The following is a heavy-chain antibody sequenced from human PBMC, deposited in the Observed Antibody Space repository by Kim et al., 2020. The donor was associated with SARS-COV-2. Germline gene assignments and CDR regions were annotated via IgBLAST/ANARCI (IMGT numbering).Heavy chain of an antibody. Sequence: YYADSVKGRCTISRDNAKNSLYLQMNSLRDEDTAVYYCARDTPVGATDFDYWGQGTLVTVSS. D-gene: IGHD1-26*01. J-gene: IGHJ4*02. V-gene: IGHV3-48*02. CDR3: ARDTPVGATDFDY.